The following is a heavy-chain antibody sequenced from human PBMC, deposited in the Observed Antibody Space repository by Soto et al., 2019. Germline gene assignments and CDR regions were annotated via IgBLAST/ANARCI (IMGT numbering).Heavy chain of an antibody. D-gene: IGHD6-19*01. J-gene: IGHJ3*02. V-gene: IGHV1-69*04. CDR2: IIPILGIA. CDR1: GGTFSSYP. Sequence: ASVKVSCKASGGTFSSYPISWVRQAPGQGLEWMGRIIPILGIANYAQKFQGRVTITADKSTSTAYMELSSLRSEDTAVYYCAREYPNTGYSSGWYDAFDIWGQGTMVTVSS. CDR3: AREYPNTGYSSGWYDAFDI.